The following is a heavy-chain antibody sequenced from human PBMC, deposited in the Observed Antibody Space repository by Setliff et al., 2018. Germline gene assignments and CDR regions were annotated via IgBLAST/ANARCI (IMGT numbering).Heavy chain of an antibody. Sequence: ASVKVSYKASGYTFTSYYMYWVRQVPGQGPEWMGTINTGGGSASIVDQFQGRVTMTRDTSTSTVYMELNGLRSDDTAIYYCTRGGAAAAGKKGVFEHWGQGTLVTVS. J-gene: IGHJ4*02. CDR2: INTGGGSA. D-gene: IGHD6-13*01. CDR1: GYTFTSYY. V-gene: IGHV1-46*01. CDR3: TRGGAAAAGKKGVFEH.